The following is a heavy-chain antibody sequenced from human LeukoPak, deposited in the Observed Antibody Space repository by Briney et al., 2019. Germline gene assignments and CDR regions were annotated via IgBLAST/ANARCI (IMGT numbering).Heavy chain of an antibody. CDR3: ARHVNYYDSSGYYRIYWHFDL. J-gene: IGHJ2*01. Sequence: GASLKISCKGSGSSFTSYWIGWVRPMPGKGLGWMGIIYPGDSDTRYSPSFQGQVTISADKSISTAYLQWSSLKASDTAMYYCARHVNYYDSSGYYRIYWHFDLWGRGTLVTVSS. CDR2: IYPGDSDT. CDR1: GSSFTSYW. D-gene: IGHD3-22*01. V-gene: IGHV5-51*01.